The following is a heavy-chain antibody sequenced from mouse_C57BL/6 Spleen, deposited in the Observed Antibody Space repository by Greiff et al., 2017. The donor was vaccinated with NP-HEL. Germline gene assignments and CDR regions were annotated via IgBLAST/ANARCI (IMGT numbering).Heavy chain of an antibody. Sequence: QVHVKQSGAELVRPGASVTLSCKASGYTFTDYEMHWVKQTPVHGLEWIGAIDPETGGTAYNQKFKGKAILTADKSSSPAYMELRSLTSEYSAVYYCTSSGSGFAYWGQGTLVTVSA. CDR2: IDPETGGT. V-gene: IGHV1-15*01. J-gene: IGHJ3*01. CDR3: TSSGSGFAY. CDR1: GYTFTDYE. D-gene: IGHD3-1*01.